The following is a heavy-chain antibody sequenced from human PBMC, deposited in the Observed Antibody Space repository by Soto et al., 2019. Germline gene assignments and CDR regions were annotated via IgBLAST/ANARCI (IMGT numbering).Heavy chain of an antibody. CDR1: GGSIAIGGYY. D-gene: IGHD3-9*01. CDR2: IYYSGRT. Sequence: PSETLSLTCSVSGGSIAIGGYYWSWIRRHPVKGLEWIGYIYYSGRTYYNPSLKSRLTISVDTSKNQFSLRLSSVTAAETAVYYCARVKDYYISIDYWGLGTLVTVSS. V-gene: IGHV4-31*03. CDR3: ARVKDYYISIDY. J-gene: IGHJ4*02.